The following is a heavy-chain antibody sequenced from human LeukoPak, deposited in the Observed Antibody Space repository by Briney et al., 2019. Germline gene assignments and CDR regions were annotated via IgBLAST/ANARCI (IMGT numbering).Heavy chain of an antibody. CDR2: ISYEGSNK. CDR3: AKDIRYLEWLFDF. D-gene: IGHD3-3*01. Sequence: GGSLRLSCAASGFIFSSYGMPWVRQAPGKGLEWVAVISYEGSNKYYADSVKGRFTISRDNSKNTLYLQMNSLRAEDTAVYYCAKDIRYLEWLFDFWGQGTLVTVSS. CDR1: GFIFSSYG. J-gene: IGHJ5*01. V-gene: IGHV3-30*18.